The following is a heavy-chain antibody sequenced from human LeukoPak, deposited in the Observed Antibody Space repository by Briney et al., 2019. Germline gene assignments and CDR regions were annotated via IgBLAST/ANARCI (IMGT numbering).Heavy chain of an antibody. D-gene: IGHD3-22*01. J-gene: IGHJ3*02. V-gene: IGHV1-69*05. Sequence: ASVKVSCKASGYTFTSYGISWVRQAPGQGLEWMGRIIPIFGTANYAQKFQGRVTITTDESTSTAYMELSSLRSEDTAVYYCARRKKTKYDSSGYYYHDAFDIWGQGTMVTVSS. CDR2: IIPIFGTA. CDR1: GYTFTSYG. CDR3: ARRKKTKYDSSGYYYHDAFDI.